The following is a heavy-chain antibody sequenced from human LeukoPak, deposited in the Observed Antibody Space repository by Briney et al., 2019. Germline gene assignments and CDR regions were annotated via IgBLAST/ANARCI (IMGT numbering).Heavy chain of an antibody. J-gene: IGHJ4*02. V-gene: IGHV3-30*14. CDR2: ISYDGSNK. CDR3: ARVSSGGGPSTYFDY. CDR1: GFTFSSYA. Sequence: PGRSLRLSCAASGFTFSSYAMHWVRQAPGKGLEWVAVISYDGSNKYYADSVKGRFTISRENAKNSLYLQMNSLRAGDTAAYYCARVSSGGGPSTYFDYWGRGTLVTVSS. D-gene: IGHD1-26*01.